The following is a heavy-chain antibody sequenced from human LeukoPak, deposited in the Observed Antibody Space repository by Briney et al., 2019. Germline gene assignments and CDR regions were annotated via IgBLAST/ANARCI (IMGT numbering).Heavy chain of an antibody. Sequence: PSETLSLTCAVYGGSFSGYYWSWIRQPPGKGLEWIGEINHSGSTNYNPSLKSRVTISVDTSKNQFSLKLSSVTAADTAVYYCARDYYYDSSCYYDYWGQGTLVTVSS. J-gene: IGHJ4*02. V-gene: IGHV4-34*01. CDR1: GGSFSGYY. CDR3: ARDYYYDSSCYYDY. CDR2: INHSGST. D-gene: IGHD3-22*01.